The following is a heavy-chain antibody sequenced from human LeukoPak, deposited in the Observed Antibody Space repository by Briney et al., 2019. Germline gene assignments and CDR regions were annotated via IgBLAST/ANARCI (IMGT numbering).Heavy chain of an antibody. J-gene: IGHJ6*03. D-gene: IGHD6-13*01. Sequence: GGSLRLSCAASGFTFDDYGMHWVRQAPGKGLEWVSGISWNSGSRAYADSVKGRFTISRDNVKNSLYLQMNSLRAEDMALYCCAKGGYSNSPGYMDVWGKGTTVTVSS. CDR2: ISWNSGSR. V-gene: IGHV3-9*03. CDR3: AKGGYSNSPGYMDV. CDR1: GFTFDDYG.